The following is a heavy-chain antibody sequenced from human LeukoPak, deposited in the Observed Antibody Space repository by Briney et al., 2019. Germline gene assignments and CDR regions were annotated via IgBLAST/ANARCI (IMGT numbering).Heavy chain of an antibody. D-gene: IGHD3-10*02. J-gene: IGHJ6*02. CDR2: VYYSGST. CDR1: GGSFSGYY. Sequence: SETLSLTCAVYGGSFSGYYWSWIRQPPGKGLEWIGYVYYSGSTNYNPSLKSRVTISVDTSKNQFSLKLSSVTAADTAVYYCARNGLFGYYYYGMDVWGQGTTVTVSS. CDR3: ARNGLFGYYYYGMDV. V-gene: IGHV4-59*08.